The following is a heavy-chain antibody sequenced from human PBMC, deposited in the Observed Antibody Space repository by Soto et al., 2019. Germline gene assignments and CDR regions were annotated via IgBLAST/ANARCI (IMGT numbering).Heavy chain of an antibody. V-gene: IGHV3-23*01. CDR2: IGGSGGST. Sequence: EVQLLESGGDLVQPGGSLRLSCAASGFTFATNAVTWVRQAPGRGLEWVSSIGGSGGSTYFADSVKGRFTVSRDNSKNTLELQMNSSRAEHTAVYYCCHGLYTTWGQGTQVTVSS. CDR1: GFTFATNA. J-gene: IGHJ5*02. D-gene: IGHD1-1*01. CDR3: CHGLYTT.